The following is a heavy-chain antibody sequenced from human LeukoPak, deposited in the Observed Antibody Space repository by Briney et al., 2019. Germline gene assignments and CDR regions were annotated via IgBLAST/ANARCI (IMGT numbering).Heavy chain of an antibody. J-gene: IGHJ4*02. CDR3: ARGSQDDTTQLLYDY. CDR1: GGSFSGYY. CDR2: INHSGRT. Sequence: SETLSLTCAVYGGSFSGYYWSWIRQPPWKGLDWIGEINHSGRTNYNPSLKSRVTISVVTSKNQVSLKLSSVTAEDTAVYYCARGSQDDTTQLLYDYWGQGTLVTVSS. D-gene: IGHD2-2*02. V-gene: IGHV4-34*01.